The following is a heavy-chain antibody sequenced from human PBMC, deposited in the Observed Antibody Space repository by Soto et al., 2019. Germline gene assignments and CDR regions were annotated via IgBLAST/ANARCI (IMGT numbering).Heavy chain of an antibody. J-gene: IGHJ4*02. CDR3: ARPQSISNYAPLSDY. V-gene: IGHV3-33*08. CDR1: GFTFTNYA. Sequence: PGGSLRLSCAASGFTFTNYAMHWVRQAPGKGLEWVAAVWYDGNEKFYADSVKGRFTVSRDNSNSTLFLQMNSLRAEDTAVYYCARPQSISNYAPLSDYWGQGTLVTVSS. CDR2: VWYDGNEK. D-gene: IGHD4-4*01.